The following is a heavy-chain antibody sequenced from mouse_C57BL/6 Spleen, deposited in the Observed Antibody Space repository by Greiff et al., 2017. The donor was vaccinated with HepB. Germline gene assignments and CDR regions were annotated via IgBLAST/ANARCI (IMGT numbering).Heavy chain of an antibody. CDR2: INPYNGGT. CDR3: ARGLYYAMDY. Sequence: VQLKESGPVLVKPGASVKMSCKASGYTFTDYYMNWVKQSHGKSLEWIGVINPYNGGTSYNQKFKGKATLTVDKSSSTAYMELNSLTSEDSAVFYCARGLYYAMDYWGQGTSVTVSS. J-gene: IGHJ4*01. D-gene: IGHD3-3*01. V-gene: IGHV1-19*01. CDR1: GYTFTDYY.